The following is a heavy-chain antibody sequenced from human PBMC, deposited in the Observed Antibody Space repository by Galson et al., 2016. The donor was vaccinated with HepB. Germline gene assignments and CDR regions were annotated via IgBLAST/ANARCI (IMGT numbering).Heavy chain of an antibody. J-gene: IGHJ3*02. CDR2: ISAYNHNT. V-gene: IGHV1-18*01. D-gene: IGHD1-1*01. Sequence: SVKVSCKASGYTFTSYGISWVRQAPGQGLEWMGWISAYNHNTHYAQNLQDRVTLTTESSTSTAYMELRSLRSDDTAVYYCAGPILRTSPGMDVFDIWGQGTMVTVSS. CDR1: GYTFTSYG. CDR3: AGPILRTSPGMDVFDI.